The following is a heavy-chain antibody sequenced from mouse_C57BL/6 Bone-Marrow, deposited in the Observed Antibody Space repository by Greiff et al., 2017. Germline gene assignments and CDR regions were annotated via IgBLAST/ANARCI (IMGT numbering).Heavy chain of an antibody. D-gene: IGHD4-1*01. Sequence: EVKLVESGGDLVKPGGSLKLSCAASGFTFSSYGMSWVRQTPDKRLEWVATISSGGSYTYYPDSVKGRFTITRDNAKNTLYLQMSSLKSEDTAMYYCARLGRGPDYWGQGTTLTVSS. CDR2: ISSGGSYT. J-gene: IGHJ2*01. CDR3: ARLGRGPDY. CDR1: GFTFSSYG. V-gene: IGHV5-6*01.